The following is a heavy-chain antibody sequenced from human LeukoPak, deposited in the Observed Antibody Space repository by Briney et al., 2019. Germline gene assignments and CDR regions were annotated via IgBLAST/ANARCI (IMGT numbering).Heavy chain of an antibody. D-gene: IGHD3-22*01. CDR2: ISSSSSYI. V-gene: IGHV3-21*01. CDR1: GFAFSSYS. Sequence: PGGSLRLSCAASGFAFSSYSMNWVRQAPGKGLEWVSSISSSSSYIYYADSVKGRFTISRDNAKNSLYLQMNSLRAEDTAVYYCAREFSYYDSTNDAFDIWGQGTMVTVSS. CDR3: AREFSYYDSTNDAFDI. J-gene: IGHJ3*02.